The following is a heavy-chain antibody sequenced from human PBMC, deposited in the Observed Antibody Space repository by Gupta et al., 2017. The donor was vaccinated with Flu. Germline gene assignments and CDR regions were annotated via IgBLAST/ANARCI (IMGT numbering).Heavy chain of an antibody. Sequence: QAPGKGLEWLAVISYDGNSQFYADSVNGRFTISRDNPKNTLYLQMNRLRAEDTAVYFCAKGLRSSIATRPDDYWGQGVLVTVSS. CDR2: ISYDGNSQ. V-gene: IGHV3-30*18. CDR3: AKGLRSSIATRPDDY. J-gene: IGHJ4*02. D-gene: IGHD6-6*01.